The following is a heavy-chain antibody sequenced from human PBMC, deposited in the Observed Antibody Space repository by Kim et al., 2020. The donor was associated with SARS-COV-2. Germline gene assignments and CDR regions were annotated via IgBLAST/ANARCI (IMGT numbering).Heavy chain of an antibody. J-gene: IGHJ4*02. CDR3: ARGSGWYRPYYFDY. Sequence: GGSLRLSCAASGFTFGDYGMSWVRQAPGKGLEWVSGINWNGGSTGYADSVKGRFTISRDNAKNSLYLQMNSLRAEDTALYYCARGSGWYRPYYFDYWGQGTLVTVSS. CDR1: GFTFGDYG. V-gene: IGHV3-20*04. D-gene: IGHD6-19*01. CDR2: INWNGGST.